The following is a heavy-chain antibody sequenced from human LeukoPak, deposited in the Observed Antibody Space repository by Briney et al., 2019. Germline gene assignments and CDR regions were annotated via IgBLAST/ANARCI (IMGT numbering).Heavy chain of an antibody. CDR2: ISAYNGNT. V-gene: IGHV1-18*01. J-gene: IGHJ5*02. CDR3: AREARGPYYGSGSYPTNNWFDP. D-gene: IGHD3-10*01. Sequence: ASVKVSCKASGYTFTSYGISWVRQAPGQGLEWMGWISAYNGNTNYAQKLQGRVTMTTDTSTSTAYMELRSLRSDDTAVYYCAREARGPYYGSGSYPTNNWFDPWGQGTLVTVSS. CDR1: GYTFTSYG.